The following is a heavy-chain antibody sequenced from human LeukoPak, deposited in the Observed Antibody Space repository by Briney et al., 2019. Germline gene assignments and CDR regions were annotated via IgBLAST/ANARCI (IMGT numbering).Heavy chain of an antibody. CDR3: ATSMSEWWQRPTRYYYYMDV. Sequence: PSETLSLTCTLSGGSISTYYRRWIRQPPGKGLERIPYLYYSGSTNYNPSLKSRVTISVDTTKKQFSLKLSSVADADTAVYYCATSMSEWWQRPTRYYYYMDVWGKGTTVTVSS. V-gene: IGHV4-59*08. CDR1: GGSISTYY. J-gene: IGHJ6*03. D-gene: IGHD2-8*01. CDR2: LYYSGST.